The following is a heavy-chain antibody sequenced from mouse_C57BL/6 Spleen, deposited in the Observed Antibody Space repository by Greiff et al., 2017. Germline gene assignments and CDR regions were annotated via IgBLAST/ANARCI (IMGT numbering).Heavy chain of an antibody. Sequence: SGPELVKPGASVKISCKASGYAFSSSWMNWVKQRPGKGLEWIGRIYPGDGDTNYNGKFKGKATLTADKSSSTAYMQHSSLTSEDSAVYFCAISGPEDYWGQGTTLTVSS. CDR2: IYPGDGDT. CDR3: AISGPEDY. J-gene: IGHJ2*01. V-gene: IGHV1-82*01. CDR1: GYAFSSSW. D-gene: IGHD3-2*02.